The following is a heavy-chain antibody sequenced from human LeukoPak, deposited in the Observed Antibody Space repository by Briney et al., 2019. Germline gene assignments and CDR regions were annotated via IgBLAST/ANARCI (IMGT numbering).Heavy chain of an antibody. V-gene: IGHV3-23*01. CDR1: GFTFSSYA. CDR3: AKARCSGGSCYDDY. J-gene: IGHJ4*02. Sequence: GGSLRLSCAASGFTFSSYAMSWVRQAPGKGLEWVSAISGSGGSTYYADSVKGRFTISRDNSKSTLYLQMNSLRAEDTAVYYCAKARCSGGSCYDDYWGQGTLVTVSS. CDR2: ISGSGGST. D-gene: IGHD2-15*01.